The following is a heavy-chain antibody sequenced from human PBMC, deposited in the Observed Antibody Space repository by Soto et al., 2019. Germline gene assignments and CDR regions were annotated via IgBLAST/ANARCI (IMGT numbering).Heavy chain of an antibody. Sequence: ASVKVSCKASGYTFSASGISWVRQTPGQGLEWMGWISTSNGYTTYAEKFQDRITITADTSTDTAYMELRSLTSDDTALYFCARDRSFAPLEWSPSLSYGMDVWGQGTTVTVSS. V-gene: IGHV1-18*01. CDR2: ISTSNGYT. CDR1: GYTFSASG. D-gene: IGHD3-3*01. J-gene: IGHJ6*02. CDR3: ARDRSFAPLEWSPSLSYGMDV.